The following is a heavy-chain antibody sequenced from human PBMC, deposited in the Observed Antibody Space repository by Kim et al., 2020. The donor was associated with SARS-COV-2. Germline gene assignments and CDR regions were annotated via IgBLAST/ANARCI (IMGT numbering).Heavy chain of an antibody. CDR3: AKDSGYDTRNYFDY. CDR1: GFTFDDYT. D-gene: IGHD5-12*01. V-gene: IGHV3-43*01. CDR2: ISWDGGST. J-gene: IGHJ4*02. Sequence: GGSLRLSCAASGFTFDDYTMHWVRQAPGKGLEWVSLISWDGGSTYYADSVKGRFTISRDNSKNSLYLQMNSLRTEDTALYYCAKDSGYDTRNYFDYWGQGTLVTVSS.